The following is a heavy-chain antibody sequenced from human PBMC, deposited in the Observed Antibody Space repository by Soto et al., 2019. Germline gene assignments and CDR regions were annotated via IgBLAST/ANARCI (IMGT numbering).Heavy chain of an antibody. CDR2: ISYDGILK. CDR1: VFTFSAFG. CDR3: AKDFKVSGGHYGSLNYYYGMDV. V-gene: IGHV3-30*18. J-gene: IGHJ6*02. Sequence: WWSLRLSCSASVFTFSAFGMHWVRQAPGKGLEWVAIISYDGILKYYADSVKGRFTISRDTSKGALYLQMNSLRPEDTAVYYCAKDFKVSGGHYGSLNYYYGMDVWGQGTTVTVSS. D-gene: IGHD3-10*01.